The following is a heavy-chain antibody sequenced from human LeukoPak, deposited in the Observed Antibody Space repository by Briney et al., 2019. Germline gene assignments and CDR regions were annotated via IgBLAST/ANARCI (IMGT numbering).Heavy chain of an antibody. D-gene: IGHD6-6*01. V-gene: IGHV1-24*01. CDR2: FDPEDGET. CDR1: GYTLTELS. J-gene: IGHJ4*02. CDR3: ATAWGAARQSGDY. Sequence: GASVNVSFTVSGYTLTELSMHWVRQAPGKGLEWMGGFDPEDGETIYAQKFQGRVTMTEDTSTDTAYMELSSLRSEDTAVYYCATAWGAARQSGDYWGQGTLVTVSS.